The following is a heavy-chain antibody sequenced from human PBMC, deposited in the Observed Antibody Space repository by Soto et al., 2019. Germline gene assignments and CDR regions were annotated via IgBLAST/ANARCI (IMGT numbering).Heavy chain of an antibody. CDR2: IYATGTT. Sequence: KPSETLSLTCTVSGASISGFYWSWIRKSAGKGLEGIGRIYATGTTVYNPSLKSRIMISIDTSKRHFSLKSRSVTAADTSVAYSGRDGTKTLRDWFDPWGQGISVTVS. CDR3: GRDGTKTLRDWFDP. CDR1: GASISGFY. D-gene: IGHD1-1*01. V-gene: IGHV4-4*07. J-gene: IGHJ5*02.